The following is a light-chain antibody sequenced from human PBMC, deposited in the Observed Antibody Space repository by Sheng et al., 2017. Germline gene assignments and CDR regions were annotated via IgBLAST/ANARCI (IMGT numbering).Light chain of an antibody. J-gene: IGLJ2*01. Sequence: SYVLTQPPSVSVAPGQTARIPCGGNNIASKSVHWYQQKPGQAPVLVVYEDSDRPSVIPERISGSNSGNTSTLTISRVEAGDEADYYCQVWDGASDEAVFGGGTEVDRP. V-gene: IGLV3-21*02. CDR3: QVWDGASDEAV. CDR1: NIASKS. CDR2: EDS.